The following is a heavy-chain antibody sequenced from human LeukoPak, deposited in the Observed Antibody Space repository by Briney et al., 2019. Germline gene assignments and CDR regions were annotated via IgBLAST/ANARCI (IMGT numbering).Heavy chain of an antibody. J-gene: IGHJ4*02. CDR1: GFTVSSNY. CDR2: IYSGGST. D-gene: IGHD4-17*01. V-gene: IGHV3-53*01. CDR3: ARLRDDYGDYDGGY. Sequence: GGSLRLSCAASGFTVSSNYMSWVRQAPGKGLEWVSVIYSGGSTYYADSVKGRFTISRDNSKNTLYLQMNSLRAEDTAVYYCARLRDDYGDYDGGYWGQGTLVTVSS.